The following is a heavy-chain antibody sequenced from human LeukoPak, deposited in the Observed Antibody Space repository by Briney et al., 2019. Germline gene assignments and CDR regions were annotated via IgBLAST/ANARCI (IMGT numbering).Heavy chain of an antibody. J-gene: IGHJ4*02. D-gene: IGHD4-17*01. CDR3: ARTTVTTSEPDY. Sequence: PSETLSLTCTVSGGSFSSYYWSWIRQPPGKGLEWIGYLHYSGSTKYNPSLKSRDTISVDTSNNNFSLKLSSVTAADTAVYYCARTTVTTSEPDYWGQGILVTVTS. V-gene: IGHV4-59*08. CDR2: LHYSGST. CDR1: GGSFSSYY.